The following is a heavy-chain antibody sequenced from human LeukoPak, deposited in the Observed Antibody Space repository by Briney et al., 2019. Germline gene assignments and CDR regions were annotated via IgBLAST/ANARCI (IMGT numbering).Heavy chain of an antibody. Sequence: ASVKVSCKASGYTFTSYGISWVRQAPGQGLEWMGWISAYNGNTNYAQKLQGRVTMTTDTSTSTAYMELSSLRSEDTAVYYCARDGVRLTAVAAPWYFDYWGQGTLVTVSS. J-gene: IGHJ4*02. CDR2: ISAYNGNT. CDR3: ARDGVRLTAVAAPWYFDY. D-gene: IGHD6-19*01. CDR1: GYTFTSYG. V-gene: IGHV1-18*01.